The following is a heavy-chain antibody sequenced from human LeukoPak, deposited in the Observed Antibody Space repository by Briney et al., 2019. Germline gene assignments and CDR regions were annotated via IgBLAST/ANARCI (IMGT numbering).Heavy chain of an antibody. J-gene: IGHJ4*02. CDR3: ARSLDGDPYYFDY. CDR1: GGSISSYS. CDR2: IDYSGSI. V-gene: IGHV4-59*01. D-gene: IGHD4-17*01. Sequence: PSETLSLTCTVSGGSISSYSWSWIRQPPGKGLEWIGNIDYSGSITYNPSLKSRVTISVDTSKNQFSLRLSSVAAADTAVYYCARSLDGDPYYFDYWGQGTLVTVSS.